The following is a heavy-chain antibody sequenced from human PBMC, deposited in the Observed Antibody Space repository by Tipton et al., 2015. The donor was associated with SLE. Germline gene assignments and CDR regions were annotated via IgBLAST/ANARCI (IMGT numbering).Heavy chain of an antibody. D-gene: IGHD1-26*01. V-gene: IGHV4-61*09. Sequence: TLSLTCSVSGASMNSGSYSWHWVRRPAGKALQWLGHIDSSGNTYYNPPLRSRVSISVDVSRNQFSLTLNSVTAADTATYSCARETGTYYSTWFDSWGQGTLVTVSS. CDR1: GASMNSGSYS. J-gene: IGHJ5*01. CDR3: ARETGTYYSTWFDS. CDR2: IDSSGNT.